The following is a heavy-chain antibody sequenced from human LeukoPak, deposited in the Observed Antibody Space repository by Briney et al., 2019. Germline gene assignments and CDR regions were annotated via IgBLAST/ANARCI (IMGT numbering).Heavy chain of an antibody. D-gene: IGHD1-1*01. V-gene: IGHV4-59*04. CDR2: MSYSGDT. J-gene: IGHJ4*02. CDR1: GGSISSYY. Sequence: PSETLSLTCTVSGGSISSYYWSWIRQPPGKGLEWIGTMSYSGDTYFSPSLKGRVAIFADTSNNQVSLVVNSVTAADTAVYYCARKQIGTTLDFWGQGALVIVSS. CDR3: ARKQIGTTLDF.